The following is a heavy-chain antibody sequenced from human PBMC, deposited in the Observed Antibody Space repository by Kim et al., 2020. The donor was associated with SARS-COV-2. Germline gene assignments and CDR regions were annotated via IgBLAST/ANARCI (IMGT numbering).Heavy chain of an antibody. CDR3: AREGSSGLYYFDY. V-gene: IGHV1-46*01. CDR1: GYTFTTYC. J-gene: IGHJ4*02. D-gene: IGHD6-19*01. Sequence: ASVKVSCKASGYTFTTYCMHWVRQAPGQGLEWMGIINPSGGSTSYAQKFQGRVTMTRDTSTSTVYMELSSLRSEDTAVYFCAREGSSGLYYFDYWGQGTLVTVSS. CDR2: INPSGGST.